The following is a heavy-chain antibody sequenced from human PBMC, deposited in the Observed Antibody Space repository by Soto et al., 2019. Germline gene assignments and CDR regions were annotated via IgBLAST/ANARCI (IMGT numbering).Heavy chain of an antibody. J-gene: IGHJ3*02. CDR1: GGSISSSNW. CDR3: ARGEEAVAGDDAFDI. V-gene: IGHV4-4*02. CDR2: IYHSGST. Sequence: QVQLQESGPGLVKPSGTLSLTCAVSGGSISSSNWWSWVRQPPGKGLEWIGEIYHSGSTNYNPSLKSRVTXPXXXSXXQFSLKLSSVTAADTAVYYCARGEEAVAGDDAFDIWGQGTMVTVSS. D-gene: IGHD6-19*01.